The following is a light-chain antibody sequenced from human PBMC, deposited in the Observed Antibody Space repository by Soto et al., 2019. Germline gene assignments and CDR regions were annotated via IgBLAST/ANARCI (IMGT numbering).Light chain of an antibody. J-gene: IGKJ5*01. CDR3: QQRSNWPPRIT. CDR1: QSVSSY. CDR2: DAS. V-gene: IGKV3-11*01. Sequence: EIVLTQSPATLSLSPGERATLSCRASQSVSSYLAWYQQKPGQAPRLLIYDASNRATGIPARLSGSGSGTGFTLTISSLEPEDFAVYYCQQRSNWPPRITFGQGTRLEIK.